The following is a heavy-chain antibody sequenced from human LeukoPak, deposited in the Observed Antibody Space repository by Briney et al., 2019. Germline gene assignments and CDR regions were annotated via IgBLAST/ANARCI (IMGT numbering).Heavy chain of an antibody. Sequence: GASVKVSCKASGYTFTGYYMHWVRQAPGQGLEWMGWINPNSGGTNYAQKFLGRVTMTRDTSTSTAYMELSRLRSDDTAVYYCARGEAEVADAFDIWGQGTMVTVSS. D-gene: IGHD3-16*01. V-gene: IGHV1-2*02. CDR2: INPNSGGT. J-gene: IGHJ3*02. CDR1: GYTFTGYY. CDR3: ARGEAEVADAFDI.